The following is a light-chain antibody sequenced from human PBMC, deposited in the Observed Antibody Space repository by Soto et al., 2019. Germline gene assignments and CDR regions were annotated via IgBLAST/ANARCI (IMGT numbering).Light chain of an antibody. CDR2: DVR. J-gene: IGLJ1*01. CDR1: SSDVGGYNY. Sequence: QSVLTQPASVSGSPGQSITISCTGTSSDVGGYNYVSWYQQHPGKAPKLMIYDVRNRPSGVSNRFSGSKSVNTASLTISGLQAEDYADYYCSSYTNISIYVSGTGTNVTV. CDR3: SSYTNISIYV. V-gene: IGLV2-14*01.